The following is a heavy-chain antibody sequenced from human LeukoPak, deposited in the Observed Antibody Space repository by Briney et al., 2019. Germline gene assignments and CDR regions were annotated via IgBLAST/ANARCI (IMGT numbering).Heavy chain of an antibody. Sequence: SETLSLTCAVYGGSFSGYYWSWIRQPPGKGLEWIGEINHSGSTNYNPSLKSRVTISVDTSKNQFSLKLSSVTAADTAVYYCVRGMYYYYYYMDVWGKGTTVTVSS. CDR1: GGSFSGYY. CDR3: VRGMYYYYYYMDV. J-gene: IGHJ6*03. V-gene: IGHV4-34*01. CDR2: INHSGST.